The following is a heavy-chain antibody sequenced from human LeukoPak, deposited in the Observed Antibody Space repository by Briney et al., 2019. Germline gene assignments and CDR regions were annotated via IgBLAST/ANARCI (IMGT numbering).Heavy chain of an antibody. CDR1: GYTFTGYY. J-gene: IGHJ4*02. CDR2: INPNSGGT. CDR3: ARDQLLYRFFDY. D-gene: IGHD2-2*02. V-gene: IGHV1-2*02. Sequence: ASVKVSCKASGYTFTGYYMHWVRQAPGQGLEWMGWINPNSGGTNYAQKFQGRVTMTRDTSISTAYMELSRLRSDDTAVYYCARDQLLYRFFDYWGQGTLLTVSS.